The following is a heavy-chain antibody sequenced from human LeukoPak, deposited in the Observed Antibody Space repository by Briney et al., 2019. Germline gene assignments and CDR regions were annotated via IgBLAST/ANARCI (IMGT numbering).Heavy chain of an antibody. CDR2: IYWNGGST. CDR1: GYTFEDYS. Sequence: GGSLRLSCAASGYTFEDYSMSWVRQAPGKGLEWGSGIYWNGGSTGYADSVKGRFTISRDNAKNSLYLQMSSLRAEDTSLYYCARVRHYDSSGYYKRWYYYMDVWGKGTTVTVSS. CDR3: ARVRHYDSSGYYKRWYYYMDV. J-gene: IGHJ6*03. D-gene: IGHD3-22*01. V-gene: IGHV3-20*04.